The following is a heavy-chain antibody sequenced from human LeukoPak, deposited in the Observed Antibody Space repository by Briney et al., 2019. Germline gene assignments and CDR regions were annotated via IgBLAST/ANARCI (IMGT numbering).Heavy chain of an antibody. CDR1: SGSNSSGRYL. CDR3: ARGEAPGLGAFDI. Sequence: SETLTLTCTVWSGSNSSGRYLWSWSPQPAGKGVEWIGRIYTSGSTNYNPSLKSRVTISVDPSKNQFSLKLSSVTAAHTAVYYCARGEAPGLGAFDIWGQGTMVTVSS. CDR2: IYTSGST. J-gene: IGHJ3*02. D-gene: IGHD3-16*01. V-gene: IGHV4-61*02.